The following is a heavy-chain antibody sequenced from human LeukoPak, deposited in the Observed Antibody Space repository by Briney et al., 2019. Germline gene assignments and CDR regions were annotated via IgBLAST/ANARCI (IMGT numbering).Heavy chain of an antibody. J-gene: IGHJ4*02. Sequence: GGSLRLSCVVSGFTFSSYWMHWVRQAPGKGLVWVSRINTDGRSTNYADSVKGRFTISRDNVKNTVYLQMNSLRAEDTAVYYCATPGIRDQYDFDLWGQGTLVTVSS. CDR3: ATPGIRDQYDFDL. CDR1: GFTFSSYW. D-gene: IGHD6-13*01. CDR2: INTDGRST. V-gene: IGHV3-74*01.